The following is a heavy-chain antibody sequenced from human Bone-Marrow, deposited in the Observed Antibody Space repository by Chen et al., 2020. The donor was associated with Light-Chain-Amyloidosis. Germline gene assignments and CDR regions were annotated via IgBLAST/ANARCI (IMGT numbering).Heavy chain of an antibody. CDR3: ARADYLWSGTPDH. CDR2: IWSDGNYE. Sequence: QVRLVESGGGVVQPGTSRRLACTASGFTFSDYGMHWVRQAPGKGLEWLAVIWSDGNYEYYADTVNGRFTISRYNSKKTLYVQMNRLTVDDTVVYYYCARADYLWSGTPDHWGQVTPVTVSS. J-gene: IGHJ4*02. D-gene: IGHD3-3*01. CDR1: GFTFSDYG. V-gene: IGHV3-33*01.